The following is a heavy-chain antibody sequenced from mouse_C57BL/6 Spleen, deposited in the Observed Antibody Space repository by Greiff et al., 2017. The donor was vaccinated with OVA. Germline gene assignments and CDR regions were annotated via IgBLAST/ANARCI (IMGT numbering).Heavy chain of an antibody. CDR3: TRNWYFDY. V-gene: IGHV5-17*01. CDR2: ISSGSSTI. J-gene: IGHJ2*01. Sequence: EVNVVESGGGFVKPGGSLKLSCAASGFTFSDYGMHWVRQAPEKGLEWVAYISSGSSTIYYADTVKGRFTISRDNAKNTLFLQMTSLRSEDTAMFYCTRNWYFDYWGQGTTLTVSS. D-gene: IGHD4-1*01. CDR1: GFTFSDYG.